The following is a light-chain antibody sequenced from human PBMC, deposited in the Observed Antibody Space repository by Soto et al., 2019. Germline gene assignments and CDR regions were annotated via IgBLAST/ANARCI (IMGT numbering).Light chain of an antibody. J-gene: IGLJ2*01. CDR2: EVS. CDR3: SSFAGSPVV. CDR1: SSNIGNNY. V-gene: IGLV2-8*01. Sequence: QSVLTQSPSVSAAPGQQVTISCSGSSSNIGNNYVSWYQQHPGKVPKLILYEVSKRPSGVPDRFSGSRSGNTASLTVSGLQAEDEADYYCSSFAGSPVVFGGGTKLTVL.